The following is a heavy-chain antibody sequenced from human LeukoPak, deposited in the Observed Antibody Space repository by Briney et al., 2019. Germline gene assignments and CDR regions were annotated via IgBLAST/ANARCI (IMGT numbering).Heavy chain of an antibody. CDR1: GGPIRSYY. Sequence: SETLSLTCTISGGPIRSYYWSGIRQSPEKGLEWIGYIHYTGRTTNYNPSLRSRVTISVDTSKNQFSLKLSSVTAADTAVYYCARVGDWNDLVFWGQGTLVTVSS. D-gene: IGHD1-1*01. CDR3: ARVGDWNDLVF. J-gene: IGHJ4*02. V-gene: IGHV4-59*01. CDR2: IHYTGRTT.